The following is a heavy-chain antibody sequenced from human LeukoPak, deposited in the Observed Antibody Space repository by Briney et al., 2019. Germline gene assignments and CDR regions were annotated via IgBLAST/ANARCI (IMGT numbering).Heavy chain of an antibody. CDR3: ARAAHSSTWYSRYFDL. CDR2: IGTAGEI. V-gene: IGHV3-13*01. CDR1: GFTFSSYD. J-gene: IGHJ2*01. Sequence: PGGSLRLSCAASGFTFSSYDIHWARQATGKGLEWVSGIGTAGEIYYPGSVKGRFTISRENAKNSLYLQMNSLRAGDTAVYYCARAAHSSTWYSRYFDLWGRGTLVTVSS. D-gene: IGHD6-13*01.